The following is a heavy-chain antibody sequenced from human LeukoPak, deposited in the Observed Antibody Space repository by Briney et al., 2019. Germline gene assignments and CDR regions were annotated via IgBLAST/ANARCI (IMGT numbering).Heavy chain of an antibody. CDR1: GLTFNRYR. CDR3: ARMMTDFDGSGHDIQRGAFDI. V-gene: IGHV3-30*04. CDR2: ISYDGRYQ. Sequence: GRSLRLSCAASGLTFNRYRMHWVRQAPGKGLEWVAVISYDGRYQFYADSVKGRFTVSRDNSKNTLFLQMNSLRAEDTAVYHCARMMTDFDGSGHDIQRGAFDIWGQGTMVTVS. D-gene: IGHD3-22*01. J-gene: IGHJ3*02.